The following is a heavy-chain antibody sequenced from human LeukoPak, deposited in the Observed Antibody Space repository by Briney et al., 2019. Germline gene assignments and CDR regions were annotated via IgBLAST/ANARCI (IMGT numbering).Heavy chain of an antibody. V-gene: IGHV3-7*01. D-gene: IGHD3-16*01. CDR3: ARLLGQSTIYDL. CDR1: GFTFSNAW. CDR2: IGQDGRET. Sequence: GGSLRLSCAASGFTFSNAWMRWVRQAPGKGLEWVASIGQDGRETHHVDSVKDRFIISRDNAKNSLSLQMYNLRAEDSAMYYCARLLGQSTIYDLWGQGTLVTVSS. J-gene: IGHJ5*02.